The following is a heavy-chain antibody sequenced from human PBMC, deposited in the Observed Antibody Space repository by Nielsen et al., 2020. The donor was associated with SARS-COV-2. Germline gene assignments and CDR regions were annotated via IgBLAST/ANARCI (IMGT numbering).Heavy chain of an antibody. CDR1: GFSFSGYA. CDR2: LSGRGGT. D-gene: IGHD6-13*01. CDR3: ARSTPYGTTWYRALDS. V-gene: IGHV3-23*01. Sequence: GGSLRLSCRASGFSFSGYAMSWVRQAPGKGLEWVSALSGRGGTHYADFVKGRFTTSTDTSRTTLYLQMTSLRAEDTAIYYCARSTPYGTTWYRALDSWGQGTLVSVSS. J-gene: IGHJ4*02.